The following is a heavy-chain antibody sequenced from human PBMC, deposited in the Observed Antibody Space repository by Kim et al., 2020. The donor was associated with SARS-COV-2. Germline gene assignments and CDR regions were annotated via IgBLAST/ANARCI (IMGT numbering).Heavy chain of an antibody. J-gene: IGHJ4*02. Sequence: LKSRVTRSVDTSKNQFSLKLRSVTAADTAVYYCARAIVGVPAAMGNYFDYWGQGTLVTVSS. CDR3: ARAIVGVPAAMGNYFDY. D-gene: IGHD2-2*01. V-gene: IGHV4-31*02.